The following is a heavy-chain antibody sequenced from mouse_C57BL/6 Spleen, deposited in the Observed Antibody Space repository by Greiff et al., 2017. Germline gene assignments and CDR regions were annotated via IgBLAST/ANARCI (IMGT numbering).Heavy chain of an antibody. CDR1: GFNIKNTY. Sequence: VQLQQSVAELVRPGASVKLSCTASGFNIKNTYMHWVKQRPEQGLEWIGRIDPANGNTKYAPKFQGKATITADTSSNTAYLQLSSLTSEDTAICYCARGPSYGGYSGAMDYWGQGTSVTVSS. D-gene: IGHD2-10*01. CDR3: ARGPSYGGYSGAMDY. J-gene: IGHJ4*01. V-gene: IGHV14-3*01. CDR2: IDPANGNT.